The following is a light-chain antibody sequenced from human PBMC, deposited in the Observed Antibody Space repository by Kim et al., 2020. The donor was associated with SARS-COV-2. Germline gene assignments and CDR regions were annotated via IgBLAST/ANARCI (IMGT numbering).Light chain of an antibody. Sequence: GQSLIISCTGTSSVVGGYDFVSWCHQHQGKAPKLIISDVSHRPSGISSPFSGSKSGCTASLTISGLQAEDEAHDYCSSYRTGSTGVFGGGTKVTVL. CDR2: DVS. CDR3: SSYRTGSTGV. J-gene: IGLJ3*02. V-gene: IGLV2-14*04. CDR1: SSVVGGYDF.